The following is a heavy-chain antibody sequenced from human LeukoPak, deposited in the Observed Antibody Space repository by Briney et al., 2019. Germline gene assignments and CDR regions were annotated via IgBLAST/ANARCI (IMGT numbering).Heavy chain of an antibody. J-gene: IGHJ4*02. Sequence: SETLSLTCAVSGGSISSGGYSWWWVRQPPGKGLEWIGYVFTAGTTYYNPSLNSRVTISLTMSKNHFSLKLRSGTAAAPAFYFCVRGVSRGYILADWGQGTLVSVSS. V-gene: IGHV4-30-4*07. D-gene: IGHD5/OR15-5a*01. CDR2: VFTAGTT. CDR3: VRGVSRGYILAD. CDR1: GGSISSGGYS.